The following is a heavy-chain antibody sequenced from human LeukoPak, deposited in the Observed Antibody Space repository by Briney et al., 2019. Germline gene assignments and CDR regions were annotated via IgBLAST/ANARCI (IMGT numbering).Heavy chain of an antibody. D-gene: IGHD5-18*01. V-gene: IGHV3-33*01. CDR1: GFTFSSYG. CDR3: ARGGHTAIGY. J-gene: IGHJ4*02. CDR2: IWYDGSNK. Sequence: GGSLRLSCAASGFTFSSYGMHWVRQAPGKGLEWVAVIWYDGSNKYYADSVKGRLTVSRDNSKNTLYLQMNSLRAEDTAVYYCARGGHTAIGYWGQGTLVTVSS.